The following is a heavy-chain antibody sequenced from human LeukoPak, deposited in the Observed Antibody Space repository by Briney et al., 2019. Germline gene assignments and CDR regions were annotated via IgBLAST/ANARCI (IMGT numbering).Heavy chain of an antibody. CDR1: GFTFRRYS. J-gene: IGHJ4*02. V-gene: IGHV4-34*01. CDR3: ARASPLGSDRDQLPDYYFDY. CDR2: MNNSGST. Sequence: LTLSLPASGFTFRRYSMNWVGQPPGKGREGMGGMNNSGSTNYNPALKSRVTILVYTSKNQFSLKMSSVTAADTAVYYCARASPLGSDRDQLPDYYFDYWGQGTLVTVSS. D-gene: IGHD2-2*01.